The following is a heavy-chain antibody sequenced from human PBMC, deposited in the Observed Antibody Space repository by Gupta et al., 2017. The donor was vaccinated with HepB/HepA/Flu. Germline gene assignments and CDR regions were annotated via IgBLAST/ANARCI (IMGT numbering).Heavy chain of an antibody. J-gene: IGHJ6*02. Sequence: EVQLLESGGTLVQPGGSLRLSCAASGLTFSRYAISWVGAAPGKGLGWVSAISANWFTTYYAHSVKGRFTVSRDNSDYTLYLQMNSLRAEDTAMYYCAVGVTTAGTGGGYYFFGFDVWGQGTTVTVSS. D-gene: IGHD4-11*01. CDR2: ISANWFTT. V-gene: IGHV3-23*01. CDR3: AVGVTTAGTGGGYYFFGFDV. CDR1: GLTFSRYA.